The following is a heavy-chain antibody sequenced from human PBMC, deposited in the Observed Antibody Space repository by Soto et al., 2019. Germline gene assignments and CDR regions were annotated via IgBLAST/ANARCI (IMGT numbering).Heavy chain of an antibody. CDR3: VRRPHSYGSGRLFDY. V-gene: IGHV4-31*03. CDR1: GGSISSGGYY. Sequence: PSETLSLTCTVSGGSISSGGYYWSWIRQHPGKGLEWIGYIYYSGSTYYNPSLKSRVTISVDTSKNQFSLKLSSVTAADTAVYYCVRRPHSYGSGRLFDYWGQGTLVTVSS. CDR2: IYYSGST. J-gene: IGHJ4*02. D-gene: IGHD3-10*01.